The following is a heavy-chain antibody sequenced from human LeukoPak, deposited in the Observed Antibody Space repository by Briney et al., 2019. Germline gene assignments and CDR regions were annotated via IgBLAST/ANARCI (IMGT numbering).Heavy chain of an antibody. V-gene: IGHV5-51*01. J-gene: IGHJ5*02. CDR1: GYSFTSYW. CDR3: ARHKHLNWFDP. Sequence: GESLKISCKGSGYSFTSYWIGWVRPMSGKGLEWIGIIYPGDSDTRYSPSFQGQVTISADKSISTAYLQWSSLKASDTAMYYCARHKHLNWFDPWGQGTLVTVSS. CDR2: IYPGDSDT.